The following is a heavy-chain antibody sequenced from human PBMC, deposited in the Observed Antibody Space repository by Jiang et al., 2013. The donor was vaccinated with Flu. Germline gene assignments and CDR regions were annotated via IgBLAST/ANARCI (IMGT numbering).Heavy chain of an antibody. D-gene: IGHD1-26*01. V-gene: IGHV4-61*01. CDR2: IYYSGST. CDR3: ARAAWEMPRAFDI. J-gene: IGHJ3*02. CDR1: GGSVSSGSYY. Sequence: SGSGLVKPSETLSLTCTVSGGSVSSGSYYWSWIRQPPGKGLEWIGYIYYSGSTNYNPSLKSRVTISVDTSKNQFSLKLSSVTAADTAVYYCARAAWEMPRAFDIWGQGTMVTVSS.